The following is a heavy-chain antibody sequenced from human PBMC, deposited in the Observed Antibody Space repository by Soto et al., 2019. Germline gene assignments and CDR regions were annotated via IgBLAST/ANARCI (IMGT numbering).Heavy chain of an antibody. V-gene: IGHV2-70*01. CDR2: IDWDDDK. Sequence: GSGPTLVNPTQTLTLTCTFSGFSLSTSGMCVSWIRQPPGKALEWLALIDWDDDKYYSTSLKTRLTISKDTSKNQVVLTMTNMDPVDTATYYCARSPVYYYDSSGANYYYYGMDVWGQGTTVTVSS. CDR3: ARSPVYYYDSSGANYYYYGMDV. D-gene: IGHD3-22*01. CDR1: GFSLSTSGMC. J-gene: IGHJ6*02.